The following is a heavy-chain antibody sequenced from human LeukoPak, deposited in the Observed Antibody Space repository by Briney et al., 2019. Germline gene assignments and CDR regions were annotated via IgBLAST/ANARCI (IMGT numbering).Heavy chain of an antibody. J-gene: IGHJ4*02. CDR3: ARDKMQQSTEGSNFDH. CDR2: IRQDGSEK. D-gene: IGHD6-13*01. CDR1: GFTFSSYW. V-gene: IGHV3-7*01. Sequence: GGTLRLSCAASGFTFSSYWMSWVRQAPGKGLEWVANIRQDGSEKNYVDSVKGRFTISRDNAKNSLYLQMNSLRVEDTAVYYCARDKMQQSTEGSNFDHWGQGTLVTVSS.